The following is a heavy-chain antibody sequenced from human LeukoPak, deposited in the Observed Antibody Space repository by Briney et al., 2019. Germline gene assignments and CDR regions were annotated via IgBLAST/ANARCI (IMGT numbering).Heavy chain of an antibody. CDR2: ISSSSSYI. CDR3: ARDTSSGWYLIH. CDR1: GFTFSSYT. J-gene: IGHJ4*02. V-gene: IGHV3-21*01. Sequence: PGGSLRLSCAASGFTFSSYTMNWVRQAPGKGLEWVSSISSSSSYIYYADSVKGRFTISRDNSKNTLYLQMNSLRAEDTAVYYCARDTSSGWYLIHWGQRTLVTVSS. D-gene: IGHD6-19*01.